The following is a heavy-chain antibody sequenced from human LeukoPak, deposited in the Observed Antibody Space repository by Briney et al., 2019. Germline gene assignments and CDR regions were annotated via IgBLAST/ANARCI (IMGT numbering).Heavy chain of an antibody. CDR1: GGSFSGYY. D-gene: IGHD3-9*01. J-gene: IGHJ5*02. Sequence: PSETLPLTCAVYGGSFSGYYWSWIRQPPGKGLEWIGEINHSGSTNYNPSLKSRVTISVDTSKNQFSLKLSSVTAADTAVYYCSLRRRGRFDPWGQGTLVTVSS. CDR3: SLRRRGRFDP. V-gene: IGHV4-34*01. CDR2: INHSGST.